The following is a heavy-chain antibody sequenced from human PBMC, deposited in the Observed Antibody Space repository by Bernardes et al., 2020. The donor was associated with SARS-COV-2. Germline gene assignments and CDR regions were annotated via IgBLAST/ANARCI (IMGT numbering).Heavy chain of an antibody. J-gene: IGHJ6*04. CDR1: GFTFSSYA. D-gene: IGHD1-26*01. CDR3: ATLGGSFSSYAIDV. Sequence: GGSLRLSCAASGFTFSSYAMSWVRQAPGKGLEWVSAIRGSGTTTFYADSVKGRFTISRDNSKNTMYMQMNSLRAEDTAVYYCATLGGSFSSYAIDVWGKGTTVTVSS. V-gene: IGHV3-23*01. CDR2: IRGSGTTT.